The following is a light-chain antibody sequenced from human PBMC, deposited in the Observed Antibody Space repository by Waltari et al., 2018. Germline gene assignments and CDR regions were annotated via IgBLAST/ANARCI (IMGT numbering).Light chain of an antibody. CDR2: EDY. CDR1: GGSIDSSY. J-gene: IGLJ3*02. Sequence: FLLTQPHSVSDSPGQTVTISCTRSGGSIDSSYVQWYQQRPGSAPTTVIYEDYRRPSGVPDRFSGSIDSSSNSASLTISGLRTEDEADYYCQSFDQTSEVFGGGTKVTVL. V-gene: IGLV6-57*03. CDR3: QSFDQTSEV.